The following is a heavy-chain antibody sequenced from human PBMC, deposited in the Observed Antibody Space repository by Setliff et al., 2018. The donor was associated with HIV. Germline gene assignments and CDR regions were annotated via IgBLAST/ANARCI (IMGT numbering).Heavy chain of an antibody. CDR1: GFPVRDNY. D-gene: IGHD6-6*01. CDR2: IYSGGYT. V-gene: IGHV3-53*05. Sequence: GGSLRLSCAASGFPVRDNYMTWVRQAPGKGLEWVSVIYSGGYTDYADSVKGRFTISRDNSKNTLYLQMNSLRAEDTAVYYCAILSKDSNSSSPTGGHYYYMDVWGKGTTVTAP. J-gene: IGHJ6*03. CDR3: AILSKDSNSSSPTGGHYYYMDV.